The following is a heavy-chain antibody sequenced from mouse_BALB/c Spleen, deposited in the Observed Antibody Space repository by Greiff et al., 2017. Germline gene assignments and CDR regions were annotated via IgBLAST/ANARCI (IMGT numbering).Heavy chain of an antibody. J-gene: IGHJ4*01. CDR3: AREGDYDYYARDD. CDR1: GYTFTNFW. CDR2: IYPGGGYT. Sequence: QVQLQQSGAGLVRPGTSVKMSCKAAGYTFTNFWIGWVRQSPGHGLEWIGDIYPGGGYTNYKEKFKGKVTLTADTSSSTAYMQLSRLTSEDAAIYYGAREGDYDYYARDDWGQGTAVTGAS. V-gene: IGHV1-63*02. D-gene: IGHD2-4*01.